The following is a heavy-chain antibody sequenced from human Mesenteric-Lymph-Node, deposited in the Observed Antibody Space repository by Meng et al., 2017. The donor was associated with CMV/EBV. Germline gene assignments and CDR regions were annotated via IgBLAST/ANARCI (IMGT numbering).Heavy chain of an antibody. CDR1: GFTFSDYC. Sequence: QVQLVESGGGLVWPGRSRRLSWAASGFTFSDYCMSWIREAAGKGVEWVSFISSSGSTIDYADFVVGRFTISRDNAKNSVFLQMNSLRVEDTAVYYCARDDGGNSVLDNWGQGTLVTVSS. CDR2: ISSSGSTI. J-gene: IGHJ4*02. D-gene: IGHD4-23*01. CDR3: ARDDGGNSVLDN. V-gene: IGHV3-11*01.